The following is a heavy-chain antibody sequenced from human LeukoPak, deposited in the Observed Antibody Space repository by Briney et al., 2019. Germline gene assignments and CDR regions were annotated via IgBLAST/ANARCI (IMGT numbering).Heavy chain of an antibody. V-gene: IGHV3-23*01. D-gene: IGHD3-10*01. CDR1: GFTFSSYA. CDR3: AKNYYYGSGSYYDNFDY. CDR2: ISGSGGST. Sequence: GGSLRLSCVVSGFTFSSYAMSWVRQAPGKGLEWVSGISGSGGSTYYADSVKGRFTISRDNSKNTLYLQMNSLRAEDTAVYYCAKNYYYGSGSYYDNFDYWGQGTLVTVSS. J-gene: IGHJ4*02.